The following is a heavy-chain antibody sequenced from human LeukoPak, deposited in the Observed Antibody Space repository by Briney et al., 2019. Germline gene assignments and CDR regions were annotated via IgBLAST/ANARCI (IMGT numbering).Heavy chain of an antibody. V-gene: IGHV4-30-4*01. Sequence: PSETLSLTCAVYGGSFSGYYWSWIRQPPGKGLEWIGYIYYSGSTYYNPSLKSRVTISVDTSKNQFSLKLSSETAADTAVYYCARALFGKGAFDIWGQGTMVTVSS. CDR2: IYYSGST. D-gene: IGHD3-3*01. CDR3: ARALFGKGAFDI. CDR1: GGSFSGYY. J-gene: IGHJ3*02.